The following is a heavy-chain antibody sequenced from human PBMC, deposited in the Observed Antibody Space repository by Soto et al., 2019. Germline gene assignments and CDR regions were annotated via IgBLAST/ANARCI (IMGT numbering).Heavy chain of an antibody. D-gene: IGHD5-12*01. CDR2: INPNSGGT. CDR1: GYTFTGYY. Sequence: GASVKVSCKASGYTFTGYYMHWVRQAPGQGLEWMGWINPNSGGTNYAQKFQGWVTMTRDTSISTAYMELSRLRSDDTAVYYCARDLGGYSGYDQNWFDPWGQGTLVTVSS. CDR3: ARDLGGYSGYDQNWFDP. V-gene: IGHV1-2*04. J-gene: IGHJ5*02.